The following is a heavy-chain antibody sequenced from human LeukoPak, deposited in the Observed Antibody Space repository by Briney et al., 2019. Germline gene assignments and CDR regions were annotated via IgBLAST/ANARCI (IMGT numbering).Heavy chain of an antibody. Sequence: SQTLSLTCAISGDSVSNNRSTWNWIRQSLSRGLEWLGRTYYRSKWYDGYALSVKSRVTINPDTSKNKFSLQLNSVTPEDTAVYYCGREHSSGYNEYWGQGTLVTVSS. CDR2: TYYRSKWYD. J-gene: IGHJ4*02. CDR1: GDSVSNNRST. V-gene: IGHV6-1*01. D-gene: IGHD3-22*01. CDR3: GREHSSGYNEY.